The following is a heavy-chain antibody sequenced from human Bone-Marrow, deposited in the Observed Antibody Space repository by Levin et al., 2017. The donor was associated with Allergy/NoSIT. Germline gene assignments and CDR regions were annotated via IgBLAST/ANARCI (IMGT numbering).Heavy chain of an antibody. J-gene: IGHJ2*01. CDR3: ARHRVGPTPFYWYFDL. CDR1: GFTVRSTY. Sequence: GGSLRLSCVASGFTVRSTYLSWVRQAPGKGLEWVSSIYSGGTTTYYADSVKGRFTISRDNSKNTVFLQMNTLTVDDTAVYYCARHRVGPTPFYWYFDLWGRGTLVTVSS. CDR2: IYSGGTTT. V-gene: IGHV3-66*04. D-gene: IGHD1-26*01.